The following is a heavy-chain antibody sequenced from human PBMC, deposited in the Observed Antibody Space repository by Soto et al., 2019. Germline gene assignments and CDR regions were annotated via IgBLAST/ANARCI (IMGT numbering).Heavy chain of an antibody. CDR1: GFTFSSYA. J-gene: IGHJ4*02. CDR2: ISGSGGST. Sequence: GGSLRLSCAASGFTFSSYAMSWVRQAPGKGLEWVSAISGSGGSTYYADSVKGRFTISRDNSKNTLYLQMNSLRAEDTAVYYCAMEWSGSYFHHVDYWGQGTLVTVSS. D-gene: IGHD1-26*01. CDR3: AMEWSGSYFHHVDY. V-gene: IGHV3-23*01.